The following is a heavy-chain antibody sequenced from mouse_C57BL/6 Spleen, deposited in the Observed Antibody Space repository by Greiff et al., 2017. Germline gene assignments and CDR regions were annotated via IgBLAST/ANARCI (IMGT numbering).Heavy chain of an antibody. J-gene: IGHJ2*01. CDR3: ARDYSNYGYFDY. V-gene: IGHV1-55*01. D-gene: IGHD2-5*01. Sequence: VQLQQSGAELVKPGASVKMSCKASGYSFTSSWITWVKQRPGKGLEWIGDIYPGSGSTNYNEKFKSKATLTVDTSSSTAYMQLSSLTAEDSAVYYCARDYSNYGYFDYWGQGTTLTVSS. CDR1: GYSFTSSW. CDR2: IYPGSGST.